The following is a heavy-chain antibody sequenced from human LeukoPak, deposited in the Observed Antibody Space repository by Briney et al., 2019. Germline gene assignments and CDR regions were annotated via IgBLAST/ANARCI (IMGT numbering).Heavy chain of an antibody. CDR1: GCTFTSYY. CDR3: ARDGGSGYFDWLLKYNWFDP. V-gene: IGHV1-46*01. CDR2: INPSGGST. J-gene: IGHJ5*02. Sequence: ASVKVSCKASGCTFTSYYMHWVRQAPGQGLEWMGTINPSGGSTSYAQKFQGRVTMTRDTSTSTVYMELSSLRSEDTAVYYCARDGGSGYFDWLLKYNWFDPWGQGTLVTVSS. D-gene: IGHD3-9*01.